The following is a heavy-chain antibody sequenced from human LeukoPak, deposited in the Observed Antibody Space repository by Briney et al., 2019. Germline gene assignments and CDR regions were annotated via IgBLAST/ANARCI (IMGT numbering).Heavy chain of an antibody. J-gene: IGHJ4*02. CDR2: IYYSGSP. CDR3: ARQGDTYYYGSGSYLIDY. V-gene: IGHV4-39*01. CDR1: GGSISSSSYY. D-gene: IGHD3-10*01. Sequence: SETLSLTCTVSGGSISSSSYYWGWIRQPPGKGLEWIGSIYYSGSPYYNPSLKSRVTISVDTSKNQFSLKLSSVTAADTAVYYCARQGDTYYYGSGSYLIDYWGQGTLVTVSS.